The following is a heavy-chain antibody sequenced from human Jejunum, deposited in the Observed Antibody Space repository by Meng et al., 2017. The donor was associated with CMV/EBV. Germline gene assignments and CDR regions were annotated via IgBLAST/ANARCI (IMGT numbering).Heavy chain of an antibody. J-gene: IGHJ6*02. Sequence: NWVRQAAGKGLEWVLSVSSGSGYIYYADAVKGRFTISRDNAKNSLYLQMNSLRAEDTAMYFCARDMCTTTSCYGRLNYYYYAMDVWGQGTTVTVSS. V-gene: IGHV3-21*06. CDR2: VSSGSGYI. D-gene: IGHD2-2*01. CDR3: ARDMCTTTSCYGRLNYYYYAMDV.